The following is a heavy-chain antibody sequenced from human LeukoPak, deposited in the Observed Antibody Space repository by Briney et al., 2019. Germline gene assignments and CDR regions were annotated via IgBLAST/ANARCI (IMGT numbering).Heavy chain of an antibody. CDR2: IYYSGST. Sequence: PSETLSLTCTVSGGSITNYYWSWIRQPPGKGLERIGYIYYSGSTNYNPSLKSRVTLSVDTSRNQFSLSLRSMTAADTAVYYCARTEPSGTTSHWGQGTLVTVSS. J-gene: IGHJ4*02. D-gene: IGHD1-1*01. CDR1: GGSITNYY. V-gene: IGHV4-59*01. CDR3: ARTEPSGTTSH.